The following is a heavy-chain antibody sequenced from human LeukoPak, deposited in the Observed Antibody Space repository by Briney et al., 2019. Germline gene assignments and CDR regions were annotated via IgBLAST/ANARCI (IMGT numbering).Heavy chain of an antibody. Sequence: GGSLRLSCAASGFTFSSYHMHWVRQAPGKGLEWLAVIWYDGTNKYYADSVKGRFTISRDTSKNTLFLQMDSLRAEDTAVYYCARGHPGKFDYWGQGTLVTVSS. J-gene: IGHJ4*02. CDR3: ARGHPGKFDY. V-gene: IGHV3-33*01. CDR1: GFTFSSYH. CDR2: IWYDGTNK. D-gene: IGHD1-14*01.